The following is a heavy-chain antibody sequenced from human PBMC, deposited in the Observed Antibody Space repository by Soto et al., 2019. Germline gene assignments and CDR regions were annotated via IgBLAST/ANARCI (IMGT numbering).Heavy chain of an antibody. CDR3: ARQIYDSDTGPNFQYYFDS. J-gene: IGHJ4*02. V-gene: IGHV5-10-1*01. CDR2: IDPSDSQT. CDR1: GYSFAGYW. D-gene: IGHD3-22*01. Sequence: GASVKVSCKGSGYSFAGYWITWVRQKPGKGLEWMGRIDPSDSQTYYSPSFRGHVTISVTKSITTVFLQWSSLRASDTAMYYCARQIYDSDTGPNFQYYFDSWGQGTPVTVS.